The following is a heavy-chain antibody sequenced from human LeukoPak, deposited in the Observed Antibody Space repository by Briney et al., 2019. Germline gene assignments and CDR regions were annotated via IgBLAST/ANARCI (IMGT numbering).Heavy chain of an antibody. J-gene: IGHJ6*03. CDR3: ARVHGYSGYDYMRDYYYYMDV. Sequence: EASVKVSCKASGGTFSSYAISWVRQAPGQGLEWMGGVIPIFGTANYAQKFQGRVTITTDESTSTAYMELSSLRSEDTAVYYCARVHGYSGYDYMRDYYYYMDVWGKGTTVTVSS. D-gene: IGHD5-12*01. V-gene: IGHV1-69*05. CDR1: GGTFSSYA. CDR2: VIPIFGTA.